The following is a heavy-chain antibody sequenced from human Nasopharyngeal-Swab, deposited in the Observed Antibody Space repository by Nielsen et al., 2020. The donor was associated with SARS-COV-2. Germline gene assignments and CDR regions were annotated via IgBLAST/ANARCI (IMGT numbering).Heavy chain of an antibody. CDR3: ARDPYYDFWSGYYRYYYYYIDV. Sequence: VKVSCKASGYTFTSYGISWLRQAPGQGLEWMGWISAYNGNTNYAQKLQGRVTMTTDTSTSTAYMELRSLRSDDTAVYYCARDPYYDFWSGYYRYYYYYIDVWGKGTTVTVSS. CDR1: GYTFTSYG. D-gene: IGHD3-3*01. J-gene: IGHJ6*03. CDR2: ISAYNGNT. V-gene: IGHV1-18*01.